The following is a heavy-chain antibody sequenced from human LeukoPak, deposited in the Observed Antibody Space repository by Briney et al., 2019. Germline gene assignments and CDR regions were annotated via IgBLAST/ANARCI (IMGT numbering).Heavy chain of an antibody. Sequence: ASVKVSCKASGYTFTSYDINWVRQATGQGLEWMGRMNPNSGNTGYAQKFQGRVTITRNTSISTAYMELSSLRSEDTAVYYCARGFGAIFSILYYYYYMDVWGKGTTVTVSS. CDR3: ARGFGAIFSILYYYYYMDV. V-gene: IGHV1-8*03. CDR2: MNPNSGNT. J-gene: IGHJ6*03. CDR1: GYTFTSYD. D-gene: IGHD3-16*01.